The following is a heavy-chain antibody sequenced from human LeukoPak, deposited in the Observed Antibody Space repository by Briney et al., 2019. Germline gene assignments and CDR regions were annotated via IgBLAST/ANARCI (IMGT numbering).Heavy chain of an antibody. Sequence: SETLSLTCTVSGGSISSYYWSWIRQPPGKGLEWIGYIYYSGSTNYNPSLKSRVTISVDTSKNQFSLKLSSVTAADTAVYYCARRTHYDSSGYIVWGQGTLVTVSS. V-gene: IGHV4-59*01. CDR2: IYYSGST. D-gene: IGHD3-22*01. CDR1: GGSISSYY. CDR3: ARRTHYDSSGYIV. J-gene: IGHJ4*02.